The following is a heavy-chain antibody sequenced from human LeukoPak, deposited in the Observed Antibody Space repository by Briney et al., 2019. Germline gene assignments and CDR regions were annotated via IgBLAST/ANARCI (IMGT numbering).Heavy chain of an antibody. CDR1: GGSINNYF. Sequence: PSETLSLTCTVSGGSINNYFWSRIRQPPGKGLEWIGYVYYSGSTSYNPSLKSRVTISVDTSKNQFSLKLSSVTAADTAVYYCARGGRNSSGYYVDYWGQGTLVTVSS. J-gene: IGHJ4*02. CDR3: ARGGRNSSGYYVDY. D-gene: IGHD3-22*01. CDR2: VYYSGST. V-gene: IGHV4-59*12.